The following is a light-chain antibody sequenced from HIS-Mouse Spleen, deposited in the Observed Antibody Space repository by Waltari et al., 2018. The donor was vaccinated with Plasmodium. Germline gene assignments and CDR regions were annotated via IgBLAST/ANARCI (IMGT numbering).Light chain of an antibody. V-gene: IGLV1-44*01. CDR1: SSNIGSHT. CDR3: AAWDDSLNGPV. J-gene: IGLJ2*01. CDR2: SNN. Sequence: QSVLTQPPSASGTPGQRVTISGSGSSSNIGSHTVTWYQQLPGTAPKRLIYSNNQRPSGVPDRFSGSKSGTSASLAISGLQSEDEADYYCAAWDDSLNGPVFGGGTKLTVL.